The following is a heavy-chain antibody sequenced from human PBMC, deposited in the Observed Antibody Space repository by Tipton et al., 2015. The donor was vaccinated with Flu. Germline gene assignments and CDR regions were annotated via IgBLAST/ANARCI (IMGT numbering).Heavy chain of an antibody. CDR3: ARDRGHRDYGSDHRGIGDAFDI. V-gene: IGHV3-53*01. CDR1: GFTVSSNY. D-gene: IGHD3-10*01. J-gene: IGHJ3*02. Sequence: VQLVQSGGGLIQPGGSLRLSCAASGFTVSSNYMSWVRQAPGKGLEWVSVIYSGGSTYYADSVKGRFTISRDNSKKTLYLQMNSLRAEDTAVYYCARDRGHRDYGSDHRGIGDAFDIWCQGTMVTVSS. CDR2: IYSGGST.